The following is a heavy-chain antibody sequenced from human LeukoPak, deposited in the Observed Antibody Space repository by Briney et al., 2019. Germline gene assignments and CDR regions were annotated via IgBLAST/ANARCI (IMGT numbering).Heavy chain of an antibody. CDR2: IRYDGSNK. Sequence: GGSLRLSCAASGFTFSSYGMHWVRQAPGKGLEWVAFIRYDGSNKYYADSVKGRFTISRDNSKNTLYLQMNSLRADDTAVYYCAKGYGSGSDSNWLDYWGQGTLVTVSS. J-gene: IGHJ4*02. CDR1: GFTFSSYG. CDR3: AKGYGSGSDSNWLDY. D-gene: IGHD3-10*01. V-gene: IGHV3-30*02.